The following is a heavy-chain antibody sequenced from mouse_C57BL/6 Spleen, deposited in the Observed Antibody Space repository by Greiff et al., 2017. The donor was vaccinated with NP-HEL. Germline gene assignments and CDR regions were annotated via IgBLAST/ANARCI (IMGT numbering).Heavy chain of an antibody. D-gene: IGHD1-1*01. CDR1: GYTFTSYW. V-gene: IGHV1-53*01. Sequence: QVTLKECGTELVKPGASVKLSCKASGYTFTSYWMHWVKQRPGQGLEWIGNINPSNGGTNYNEKFKSKATLTVDKSSSTAYMQLSSLTSEDSAVYYCARSSYYYGSSYAWFAYWGQGTLVTVSA. CDR2: INPSNGGT. J-gene: IGHJ3*01. CDR3: ARSSYYYGSSYAWFAY.